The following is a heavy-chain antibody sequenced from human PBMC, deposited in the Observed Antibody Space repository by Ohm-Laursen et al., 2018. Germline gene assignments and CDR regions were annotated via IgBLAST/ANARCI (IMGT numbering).Heavy chain of an antibody. D-gene: IGHD4-17*01. CDR2: ISYDGSNK. J-gene: IGHJ3*02. CDR3: ATQTTVTTRAFDI. CDR1: GFTFSSYG. Sequence: SLRLSCSASGFTFSSYGMHWVRQAPGKGLEWVAVISYDGSNKYYADSVKGRFTISRDNSKNTLYLQMNSLRAEDTAVYYCATQTTVTTRAFDIWGQGTMVTVSS. V-gene: IGHV3-30*03.